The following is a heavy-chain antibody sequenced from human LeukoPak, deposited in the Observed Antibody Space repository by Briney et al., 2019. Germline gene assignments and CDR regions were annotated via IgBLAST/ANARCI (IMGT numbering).Heavy chain of an antibody. J-gene: IGHJ4*02. CDR2: INHSGST. D-gene: IGHD6-19*01. CDR3: ARLTAVAGNDY. V-gene: IGHV4-34*01. CDR1: GGSFRGYY. Sequence: SETLSLTCVVYGGSFRGYYWSWIRQPPGKGLEWIGEINHSGSTNYNPSLKSRVTISVDTSKNQFSLKLSSVTAADTAVYYCARLTAVAGNDYWGQGTLVTVSS.